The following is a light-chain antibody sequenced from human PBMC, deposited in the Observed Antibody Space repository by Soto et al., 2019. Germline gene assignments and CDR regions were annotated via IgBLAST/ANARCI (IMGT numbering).Light chain of an antibody. V-gene: IGLV2-8*01. CDR3: SSYASSNILV. CDR1: SSDVGGYNY. Sequence: QSALTQPPSASGSPGQSITISCTGTSSDVGGYNYDSWYQQHPGKAPKLIIHEVNKRPSGVPDRFSGSKSGNTATLTVTGLQAEDEADYYCSSYASSNILVFGEGTKLTVL. J-gene: IGLJ3*02. CDR2: EVN.